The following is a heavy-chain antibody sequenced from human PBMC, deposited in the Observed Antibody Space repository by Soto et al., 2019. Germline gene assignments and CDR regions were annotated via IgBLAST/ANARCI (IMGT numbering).Heavy chain of an antibody. CDR3: ARGFLYCNDGACYVDS. CDR1: GYNFNGYY. CDR2: IVPNSGGT. D-gene: IGHD2-15*01. V-gene: IGHV1-2*02. J-gene: IGHJ4*02. Sequence: ASVKVSCKASGYNFNGYYLHWLRQAPGQGLEWMGWIVPNSGGTYSAQKFQGRLTLTRDSSISTTYLEPSSLTSDETAVYYFARGFLYCNDGACYVDSWGQGTLVTVSS.